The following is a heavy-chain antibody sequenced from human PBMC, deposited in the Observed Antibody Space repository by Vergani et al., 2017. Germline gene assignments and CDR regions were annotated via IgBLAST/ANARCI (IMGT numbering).Heavy chain of an antibody. CDR2: IYYSGST. Sequence: QVQLQESGPGLVKPSQTLSLTCTVSGGSISSGSYYWSWIRQPAGKGLEWIGYIYYSGSTNYNPSLKSRVTISVDTSKNQFSLKLSSVTAADTAVYYCARAHYYDSSGSRYYFDYWGQGTLVTVSS. V-gene: IGHV4-61*10. CDR1: GGSISSGSYY. D-gene: IGHD3-22*01. CDR3: ARAHYYDSSGSRYYFDY. J-gene: IGHJ4*02.